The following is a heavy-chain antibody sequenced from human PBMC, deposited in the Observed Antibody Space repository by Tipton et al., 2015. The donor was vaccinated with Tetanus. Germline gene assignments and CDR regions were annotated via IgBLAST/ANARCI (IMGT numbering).Heavy chain of an antibody. D-gene: IGHD3-10*01. J-gene: IGHJ4*02. Sequence: QLVQSGAEVKKPGASVKVSCKASGYTFTDYGISWVRQAPGQGPEWMGWISAYNGNTNYAQKVQGRVTMTTDTSTNTAYMELRSLRSDDTAVYFCARDYFGSGSNYFFDYWGQGTQVSVSS. CDR2: ISAYNGNT. CDR3: ARDYFGSGSNYFFDY. V-gene: IGHV1-18*01. CDR1: GYTFTDYG.